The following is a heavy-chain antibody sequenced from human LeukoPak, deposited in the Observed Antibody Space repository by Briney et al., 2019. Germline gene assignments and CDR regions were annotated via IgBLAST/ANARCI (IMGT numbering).Heavy chain of an antibody. CDR1: GGTFISYA. CDR2: IIPIFGTA. D-gene: IGHD1-1*01. V-gene: IGHV1-69*01. CDR3: ARVPQGRQLERLGAFDI. J-gene: IGHJ3*02. Sequence: ASVKVSFKASGGTFISYAISWVRQAPGQGLEWMGGIIPIFGTANYAQKFQGRVTITADESTSTAYMELSSLRSEDTAVYYCARVPQGRQLERLGAFDIWGQGTMVTVSS.